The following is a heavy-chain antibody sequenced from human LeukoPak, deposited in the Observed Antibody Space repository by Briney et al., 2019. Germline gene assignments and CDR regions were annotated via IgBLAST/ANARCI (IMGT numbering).Heavy chain of an antibody. V-gene: IGHV4-59*01. J-gene: IGHJ5*02. D-gene: IGHD1-26*01. CDR2: IYYSGST. Sequence: GSLRLSCAASGFTFSTYTMNWIRQPPGKGLEWIGYIYYSGSTNYNPSLKSRVTISVDTSKNQFSLKLSSVTAADTAVYYCARDSTYSGSYPDWFDPWGQGTLVTVSS. CDR3: ARDSTYSGSYPDWFDP. CDR1: GFTFSTYT.